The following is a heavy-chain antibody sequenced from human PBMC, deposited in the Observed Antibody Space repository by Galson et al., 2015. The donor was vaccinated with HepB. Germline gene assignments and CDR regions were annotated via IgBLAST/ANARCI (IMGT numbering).Heavy chain of an antibody. J-gene: IGHJ4*02. CDR2: INPSGGST. CDR3: AREKLAYCGGDCSGPFDY. Sequence: SVKVSCKASGYTFTSYYMHWVRQAPGQGLEWMGIINPSGGSTSYAQKFQGRVTMTRDTSTSTVYMELSSLRSEDTAVYYCAREKLAYCGGDCSGPFDYWGQRTLVTVSS. V-gene: IGHV1-46*03. D-gene: IGHD2-21*02. CDR1: GYTFTSYY.